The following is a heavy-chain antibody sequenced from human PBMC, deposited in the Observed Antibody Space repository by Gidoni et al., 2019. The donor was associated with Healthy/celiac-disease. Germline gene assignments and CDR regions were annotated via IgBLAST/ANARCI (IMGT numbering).Heavy chain of an antibody. Sequence: EVQLVQSGAEVKKPGESLTTSCKGSGYRFTSYWIGWVRHMPGKGLEWMGIIYPGDSDTRYSPSCQGQVTISADKSISTASLQWSSLKASDTAMYYCARRPHGGNSGWFDPWGQGTLVTVSS. CDR2: IYPGDSDT. CDR3: ARRPHGGNSGWFDP. D-gene: IGHD4-4*01. CDR1: GYRFTSYW. V-gene: IGHV5-51*03. J-gene: IGHJ5*02.